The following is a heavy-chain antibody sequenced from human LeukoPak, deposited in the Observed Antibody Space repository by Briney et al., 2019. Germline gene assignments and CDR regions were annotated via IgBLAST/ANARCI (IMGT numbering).Heavy chain of an antibody. D-gene: IGHD5-18*01. V-gene: IGHV3-11*01. J-gene: IGHJ6*02. CDR2: ISSSGNTI. Sequence: GGSLRLSCAASGFTFDDYAMHWVRQAPGKGLEWVSHISSSGNTIYYVDSVKGRFTISRDNAKNSLYLQMNSLRAEDTAVYYCARAGYSYGTYYYYYYGMDVWGQGTTVTVSS. CDR3: ARAGYSYGTYYYYYYGMDV. CDR1: GFTFDDYA.